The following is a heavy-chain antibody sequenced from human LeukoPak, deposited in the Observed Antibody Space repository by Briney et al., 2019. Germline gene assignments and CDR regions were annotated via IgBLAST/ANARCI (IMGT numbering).Heavy chain of an antibody. CDR2: IYTSGST. Sequence: SETLSLTCTVSGGSISSYYWSWIRQPAGKGLEWIGRIYTSGSTNYNPSLKSRVTMSVDTSKNQFSLKLSSVTAADTAVYYCARAPPQWLVTYYFDYWGQGTLVTVSS. CDR1: GGSISSYY. J-gene: IGHJ4*02. CDR3: ARAPPQWLVTYYFDY. D-gene: IGHD6-19*01. V-gene: IGHV4-4*07.